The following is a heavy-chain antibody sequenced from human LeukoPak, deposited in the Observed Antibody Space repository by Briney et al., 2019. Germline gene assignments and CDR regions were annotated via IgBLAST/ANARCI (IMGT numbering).Heavy chain of an antibody. J-gene: IGHJ4*02. D-gene: IGHD2-21*02. CDR1: GGSFSGYY. V-gene: IGHV4-34*01. Sequence: PSETLSLTCAVYGGSFSGYYWSWIRQPPGKGLEWIGEINHSGSTNYNPSLKSRVTISVDTSKNQFSLKLSSVTAADTAVYYCASCSGDCYQFDYWGQGTLVTVSS. CDR3: ASCSGDCYQFDY. CDR2: INHSGST.